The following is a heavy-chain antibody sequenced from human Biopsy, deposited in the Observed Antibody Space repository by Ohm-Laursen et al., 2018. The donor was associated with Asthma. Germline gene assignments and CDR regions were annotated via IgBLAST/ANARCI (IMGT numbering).Heavy chain of an antibody. V-gene: IGHV1-18*01. J-gene: IGHJ6*02. CDR2: ISVYNGNT. Sequence: SVKVSCKTSGYTFNSAGITWVRQAPGQGLEWMGWISVYNGNTKVAQKLQDRVTMITGTSTSTAYMELRSLRSDDTAVYFCARAVDYSHYYGIDVWGQRTTVTVS. D-gene: IGHD3-10*01. CDR1: GYTFNSAG. CDR3: ARAVDYSHYYGIDV.